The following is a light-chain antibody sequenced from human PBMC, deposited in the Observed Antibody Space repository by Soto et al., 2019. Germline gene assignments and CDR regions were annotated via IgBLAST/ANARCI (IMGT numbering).Light chain of an antibody. CDR1: SSDVGSYNL. V-gene: IGLV2-14*02. CDR3: AAWDDSLNGHI. Sequence: QSVLTQPASVSGSPGQSITISCTGTSSDVGSYNLVSWYQQHPGKAPKLMIYEVSKRPSGVSKRFSGSKSGTSASLAISGLQSEDEADYYCAAWDDSLNGHIFGTGTRSPS. J-gene: IGLJ1*01. CDR2: EVS.